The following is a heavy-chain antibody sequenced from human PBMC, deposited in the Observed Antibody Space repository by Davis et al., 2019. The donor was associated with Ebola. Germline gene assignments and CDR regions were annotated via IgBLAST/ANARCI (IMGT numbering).Heavy chain of an antibody. V-gene: IGHV3-33*01. D-gene: IGHD2-8*01. J-gene: IGHJ3*02. CDR1: GFTFTDYG. CDR2: IWYDGSNK. Sequence: GGSLRLSCAASGFTFTDYGIHWVRQAPGKGLEGVSIIWYDGSNKDYADSVKGRFTISRDDSKNTVYLQMNSLRAEDTAVYYCARDAGTNRNGYHDAFDTWGQGTTVTVSS. CDR3: ARDAGTNRNGYHDAFDT.